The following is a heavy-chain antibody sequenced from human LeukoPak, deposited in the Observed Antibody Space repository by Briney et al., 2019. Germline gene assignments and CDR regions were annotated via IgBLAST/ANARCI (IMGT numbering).Heavy chain of an antibody. Sequence: GGSLRLSCAASGFTFSSYGMHWVRQAPGKGLEWVAVISYDGSNKYYVDSVKGRFTISRDNSKNTLYLQMNSLRGEDTAVYYCARDQSRYSGSYYFDYWGQGTLVIVSS. D-gene: IGHD1-26*01. J-gene: IGHJ4*02. CDR3: ARDQSRYSGSYYFDY. CDR2: ISYDGSNK. V-gene: IGHV3-30*03. CDR1: GFTFSSYG.